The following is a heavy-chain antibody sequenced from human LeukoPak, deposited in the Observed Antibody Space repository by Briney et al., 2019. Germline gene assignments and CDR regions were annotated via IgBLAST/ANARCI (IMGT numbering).Heavy chain of an antibody. V-gene: IGHV3-21*01. D-gene: IGHD3-3*01. CDR3: ARDEFGVVID. J-gene: IGHJ4*02. CDR2: ISTTSSYI. CDR1: GFSFSTYA. Sequence: GGSLRLSCAASGFSFSTYAISWVRQAPGKGLEWVSCISTTSSYIFYADSVRGRFTISRDNAKNSLYLQMNSLRAEDTAVYYCARDEFGVVIDWGQGTLVTVSS.